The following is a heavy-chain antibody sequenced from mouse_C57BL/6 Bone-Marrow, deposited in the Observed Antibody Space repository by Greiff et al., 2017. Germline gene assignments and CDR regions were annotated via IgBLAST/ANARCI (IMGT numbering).Heavy chain of an antibody. CDR2: ISCGGDYI. J-gene: IGHJ3*01. CDR1: GFTFSSYA. CDR3: TSGGTTRGFAY. D-gene: IGHD2-14*01. Sequence: EVQRVESGAGLVKPGGSLKLSCEASGFTFSSYAMSWVRPTPEKRLEWVAYISCGGDYIYYADTVKGRFTISCDNAMNTLYRQMSSVKSEDTAVDYGTSGGTTRGFAYWGQGTLVTVSA. V-gene: IGHV5-9-1*02.